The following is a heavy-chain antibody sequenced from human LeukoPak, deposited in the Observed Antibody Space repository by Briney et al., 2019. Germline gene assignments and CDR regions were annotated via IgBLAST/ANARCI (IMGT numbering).Heavy chain of an antibody. CDR3: ARHADYYGSGSPYYFDY. J-gene: IGHJ4*02. V-gene: IGHV1-18*01. D-gene: IGHD3-10*01. Sequence: ASVKVSCKASGYTFTSYGISWVRQAPGQGLEWMGWISAYNANTNYAQKLQGRFTMTTDTSKSTAYMAMRSLRSDDTAVYYCARHADYYGSGSPYYFDYWGKGTLVTVSS. CDR1: GYTFTSYG. CDR2: ISAYNANT.